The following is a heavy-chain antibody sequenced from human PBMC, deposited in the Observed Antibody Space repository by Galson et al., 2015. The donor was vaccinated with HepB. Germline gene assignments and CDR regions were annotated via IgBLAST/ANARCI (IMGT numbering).Heavy chain of an antibody. CDR2: ISPGGAE. CDR1: GFSFVSHS. Sequence: SLRLSCAASGFSFVSHSMNWVRHSPGKGLEWLAYISPGGAEYYADSARGRFTISRDNVKKSMYLHMSSLRVEDTAVYYCARNPASYDYYNMDVWGQGTTVTVS. J-gene: IGHJ6*02. V-gene: IGHV3-48*01. CDR3: ARNPASYDYYNMDV. D-gene: IGHD3-3*01.